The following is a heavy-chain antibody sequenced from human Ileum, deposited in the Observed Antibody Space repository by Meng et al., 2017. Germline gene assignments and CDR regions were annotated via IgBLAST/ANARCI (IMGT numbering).Heavy chain of an antibody. CDR1: GGSFSGYY. V-gene: IGHV4-34*01. D-gene: IGHD6-13*01. CDR2: INRGGNT. Sequence: QVQLLQWGAGLLKPSGPLSLTCAVSGGSFSGYYWTWIRQSPGKGLEWIGEINRGGNTNYNPSLKSRITMSVDTSKNQFFLNLTSVTPADTAVYYCARAWSSSWSFLDFWGQGGLVTVSS. CDR3: ARAWSSSWSFLDF. J-gene: IGHJ4*02.